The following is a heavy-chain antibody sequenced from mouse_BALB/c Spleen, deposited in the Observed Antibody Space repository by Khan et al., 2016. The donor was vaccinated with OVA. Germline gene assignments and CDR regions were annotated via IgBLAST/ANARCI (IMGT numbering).Heavy chain of an antibody. V-gene: IGHV1-77*01. CDR3: ARGYGGAWFAY. CDR1: GYTFTDYV. Sequence: VQLQESGPELVKPGAAVKMSCKASGYTFTDYVISWVKQRTGQGPEWIGEIYPGSGSTYYIVKFKGKATLTADKSSNTAYMQLSSLTSEDSAIYFCARGYGGAWFAYWGQGTLVTVSA. J-gene: IGHJ3*01. D-gene: IGHD1-2*01. CDR2: IYPGSGST.